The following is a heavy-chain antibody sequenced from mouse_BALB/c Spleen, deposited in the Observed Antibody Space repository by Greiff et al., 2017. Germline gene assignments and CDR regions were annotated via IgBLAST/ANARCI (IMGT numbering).Heavy chain of an antibody. J-gene: IGHJ4*01. D-gene: IGHD1-1*01. Sequence: EVQLQQSGAELVRSGASVKLSCTASGFNIKDYYMHWVKQRPEQGLEWIGWIDPENGDTEYAPKFQGKATMTADTSSNTAYLQLSSLTSEDTAVYYCRGSSPMDYWGQGTSVTVSS. V-gene: IGHV14-4*02. CDR2: IDPENGDT. CDR1: GFNIKDYY. CDR3: RGSSPMDY.